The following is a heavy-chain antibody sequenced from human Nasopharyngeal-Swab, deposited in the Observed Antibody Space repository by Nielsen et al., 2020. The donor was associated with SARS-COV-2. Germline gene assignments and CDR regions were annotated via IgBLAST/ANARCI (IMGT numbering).Heavy chain of an antibody. J-gene: IGHJ4*02. Sequence: WVRQAPGQGLEWMGWINTNTGNPTYAQGFTGRFVFSLDTPVSTAYLQISSLKAEDTAVYYCARETAAVDYWGQGTLVTVSS. CDR2: INTNTGNP. D-gene: IGHD6-13*01. V-gene: IGHV7-4-1*02. CDR3: ARETAAVDY.